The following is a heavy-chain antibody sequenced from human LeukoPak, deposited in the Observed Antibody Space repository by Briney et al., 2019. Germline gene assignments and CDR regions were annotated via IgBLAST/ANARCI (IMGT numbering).Heavy chain of an antibody. D-gene: IGHD3-16*01. CDR2: IIPILGIA. Sequence: SVKVSCKASGGTFSSYTISWVRQAPGQGLEWMGRIIPILGIANYAQKFQGRVTITADKSTSTATMEWRSLRSEDRAGYYCAGGGDLKGELDYWGQGTLVTVS. CDR1: GGTFSSYT. J-gene: IGHJ4*02. CDR3: AGGGDLKGELDY. V-gene: IGHV1-69*02.